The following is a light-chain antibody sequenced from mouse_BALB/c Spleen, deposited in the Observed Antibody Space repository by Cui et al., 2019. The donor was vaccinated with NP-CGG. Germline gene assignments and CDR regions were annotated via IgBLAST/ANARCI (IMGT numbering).Light chain of an antibody. CDR1: TGAVTTSNY. CDR3: ALWYSNHWV. J-gene: IGLJ1*01. CDR2: GTN. Sequence: AVETQESAPTTSPGETVTLTCRSSTGAVTTSNYANWVQEKPDHLFTGLIGGTNNRAPGVPARFSGSLIGDKAALTITGAQTEDETIYFCALWYSNHWVFGGGTKLTVL. V-gene: IGLV1*01.